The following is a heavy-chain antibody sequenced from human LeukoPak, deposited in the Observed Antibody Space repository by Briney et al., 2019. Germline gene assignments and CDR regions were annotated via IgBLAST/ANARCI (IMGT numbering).Heavy chain of an antibody. CDR2: IYSGGGT. CDR1: GFTVSSNY. D-gene: IGHD2/OR15-2a*01. Sequence: GGSLRLSCAASGFTVSSNYMSWVRQAPGKGLEWVSVIYSGGGTYYADSVKGRFTISRDNSKDTLYLQMNSLRAEDTAVYYCARENQNSGWAFDIWGQGTMVTVSS. V-gene: IGHV3-66*02. CDR3: ARENQNSGWAFDI. J-gene: IGHJ3*02.